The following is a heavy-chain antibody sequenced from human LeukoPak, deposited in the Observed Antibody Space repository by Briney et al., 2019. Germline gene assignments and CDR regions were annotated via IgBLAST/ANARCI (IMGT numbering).Heavy chain of an antibody. Sequence: GGSLRLSCAASGFTFSSYAMSWVRQAPGRGLEWVSDISGSGGSTYYADSVKGRFTISRDNSKNTLYLQMNSLRAEDTAVYYCAKNLKGRLFGSGTYPFDYWGQGTLVTVSS. CDR1: GFTFSSYA. D-gene: IGHD3-10*01. CDR2: ISGSGGST. CDR3: AKNLKGRLFGSGTYPFDY. V-gene: IGHV3-23*01. J-gene: IGHJ4*02.